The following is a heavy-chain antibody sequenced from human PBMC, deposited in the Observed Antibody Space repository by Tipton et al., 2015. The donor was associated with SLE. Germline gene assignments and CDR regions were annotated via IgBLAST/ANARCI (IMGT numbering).Heavy chain of an antibody. J-gene: IGHJ5*02. CDR2: IYYSGST. CDR1: GGSISGHY. CDR3: ASASSGYYFEP. V-gene: IGHV4-59*11. Sequence: TLSLTCTVSGGSISGHYWSWIRQPPGKGLEWIGYIYYSGSTNYNPSLKSRVTISVDTSKNQFSLKLSSVTAADTAVYYCASASSGYYFEPWGQGTLVTVSS. D-gene: IGHD3-22*01.